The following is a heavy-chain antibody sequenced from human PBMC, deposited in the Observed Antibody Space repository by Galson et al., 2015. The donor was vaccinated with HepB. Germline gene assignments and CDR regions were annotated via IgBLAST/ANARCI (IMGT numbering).Heavy chain of an antibody. CDR3: TRGRGYSYTYVAY. J-gene: IGHJ4*02. CDR2: ISSSSSYI. CDR1: GFTFSSYS. Sequence: SLRLSCAASGFTFSSYSMNWVRQAPGKGLEWVSSISSSSSYIYYADSVKGRFTISRDNAKNSLYLQMNSLKTEDTAVYYCTRGRGYSYTYVAYWGQGTLVTVSS. D-gene: IGHD5-18*01. V-gene: IGHV3-21*03.